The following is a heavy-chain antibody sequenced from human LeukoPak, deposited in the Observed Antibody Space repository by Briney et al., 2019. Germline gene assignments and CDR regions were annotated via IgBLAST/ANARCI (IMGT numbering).Heavy chain of an antibody. D-gene: IGHD3-10*01. J-gene: IGHJ6*03. Sequence: GGSLRLSCEGSGFSFSSYWMTWVRQLPGKGPEWVANIRQDESERYFANSVKGRFTISRDNAKKSVYLHMSSLRAEDTALYYCARLSAYYYGSYFYYYMDVWGKGTTVTVSS. V-gene: IGHV3-7*01. CDR3: ARLSAYYYGSYFYYYMDV. CDR2: IRQDESER. CDR1: GFSFSSYW.